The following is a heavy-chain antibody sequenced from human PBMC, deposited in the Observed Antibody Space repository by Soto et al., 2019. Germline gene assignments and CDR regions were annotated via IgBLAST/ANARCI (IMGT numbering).Heavy chain of an antibody. J-gene: IGHJ4*02. Sequence: QVRLQESGPGLVNPSGTLSLTCVVSGGSITSPNWWTWVRQPPGRGLEWIAEMHHSGSTNYSPSLKRRVVMSIAKSKNQFSLKLNSVTAAATAVYYCATGNVYYYGSGGLWDQWGRGALVTVSS. CDR2: MHHSGST. V-gene: IGHV4-4*02. D-gene: IGHD3-10*01. CDR1: GGSITSPNW. CDR3: ATGNVYYYGSGGLWDQ.